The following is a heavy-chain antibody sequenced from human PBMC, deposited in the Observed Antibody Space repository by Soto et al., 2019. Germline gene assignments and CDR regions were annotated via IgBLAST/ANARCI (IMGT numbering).Heavy chain of an antibody. CDR1: GYTFTSYG. Sequence: ASVKVSCKASGYTFTSYGISWVRQAPGQGLEWMGWISAYNGNTNYAQKLQGRVTMTTDTSTSTAYMELRSLRSDDTAVYYCARGDCRGDCYSPTHDYWGQGTVVTVS. J-gene: IGHJ4*02. V-gene: IGHV1-18*04. CDR2: ISAYNGNT. CDR3: ARGDCRGDCYSPTHDY. D-gene: IGHD2-21*02.